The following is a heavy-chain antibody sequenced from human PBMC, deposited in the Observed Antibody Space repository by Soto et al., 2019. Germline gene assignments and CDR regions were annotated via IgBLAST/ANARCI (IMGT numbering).Heavy chain of an antibody. CDR1: GGSFTRNNW. CDR2: IYRTGST. CDR3: ASRDPGTSVDD. J-gene: IGHJ4*02. V-gene: IGHV4-4*02. Sequence: PSGTLSLTCAVSGGSFTRNNWWTWVRQPPGQGLEWIGEIYRTGSTNYNPSLKSPVTISLDKSENQFSLKVPSLTPAHTAPYYCASRDPGTSVDDWGQGTLVTVSS. D-gene: IGHD1-7*01.